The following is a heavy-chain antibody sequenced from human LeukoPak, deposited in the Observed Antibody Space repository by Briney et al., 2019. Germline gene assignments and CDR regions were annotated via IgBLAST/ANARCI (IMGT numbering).Heavy chain of an antibody. Sequence: SETLSLTCAVYGGSFSGYYWSWIRQPPGKGLEWIGEINHSGSTNYNPSLKSRVTTSVDTSKNQFSLKLSSVTAADTAVYYCARGPNYYDSSGYYKLDYWGQGTLVTVSS. CDR1: GGSFSGYY. CDR3: ARGPNYYDSSGYYKLDY. CDR2: INHSGST. J-gene: IGHJ4*02. D-gene: IGHD3-22*01. V-gene: IGHV4-34*01.